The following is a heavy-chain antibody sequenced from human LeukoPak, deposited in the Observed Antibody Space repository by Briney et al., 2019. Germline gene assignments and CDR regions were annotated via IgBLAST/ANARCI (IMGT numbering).Heavy chain of an antibody. Sequence: SETLSLTCAVYGGSFSGYYWSWIRQPPGKGLEWIGEINHSGSTNYNPSLKSRVTISVDTSNNQFSLKLSSVTAADTAVYYCARAVGARVPFDYWGQGTLVTVSS. D-gene: IGHD1-26*01. CDR2: INHSGST. J-gene: IGHJ4*02. CDR3: ARAVGARVPFDY. CDR1: GGSFSGYY. V-gene: IGHV4-34*01.